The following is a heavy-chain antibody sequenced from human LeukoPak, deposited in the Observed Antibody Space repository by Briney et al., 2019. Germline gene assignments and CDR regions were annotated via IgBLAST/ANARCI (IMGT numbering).Heavy chain of an antibody. J-gene: IGHJ4*02. Sequence: GGSLRLSCAASGSTFSSYGMHWVRQAPGKGLEWVAVISYDGSDKYCADSVKGRFTISRDNSKNMLHLQMNSLRAEDTAVYYCAKEGYYYDSSGYPYYYDYWGQGTLVTVSS. D-gene: IGHD3-22*01. CDR3: AKEGYYYDSSGYPYYYDY. CDR2: ISYDGSDK. CDR1: GSTFSSYG. V-gene: IGHV3-30*18.